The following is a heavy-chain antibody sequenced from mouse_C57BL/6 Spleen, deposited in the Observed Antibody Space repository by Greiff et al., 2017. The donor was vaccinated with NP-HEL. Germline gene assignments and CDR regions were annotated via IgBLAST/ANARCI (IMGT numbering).Heavy chain of an antibody. D-gene: IGHD2-4*01. V-gene: IGHV1-81*01. CDR1: GYTFTSYG. CDR2: IYPRSGNT. CDR3: ARSNDYDVRFAY. J-gene: IGHJ3*01. Sequence: QVQLQQSGAELARPGASVKLSCKASGYTFTSYGISWVKQRTGQGLEWIGEIYPRSGNTYYNEKFKGKATLTADKSSSTAYMELRSLTSEDSAVYFCARSNDYDVRFAYWGQGTLVTVSA.